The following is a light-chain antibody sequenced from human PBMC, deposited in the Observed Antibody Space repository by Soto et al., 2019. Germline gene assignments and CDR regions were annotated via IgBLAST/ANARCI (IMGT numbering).Light chain of an antibody. CDR3: QQFNRYPPT. J-gene: IGKJ1*01. CDR2: AES. V-gene: IGKV1-9*01. Sequence: IPLTQSPSFLSSSVGDRVTITCRASQGIGSLLAWNHQKPWKAPNLLVYAESTLQRGVSVRFSGSGSGTEITPAISGLQFEDFASSDGQQFNRYPPTFGRGTKVEIK. CDR1: QGIGSL.